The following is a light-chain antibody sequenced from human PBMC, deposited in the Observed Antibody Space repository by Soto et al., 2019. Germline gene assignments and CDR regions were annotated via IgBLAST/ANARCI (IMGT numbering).Light chain of an antibody. J-gene: IGKJ5*01. V-gene: IGKV1-6*01. CDR2: AAS. Sequence: AIQMTQSPSSLSASVGDRVTITCRASQGIRNDLGWYQQKPGKAPKLLIYAASTLQSGVPSRFSGSGSGTGFTLTIRSLQPEDCATYYCQQYSSYSPITFGQGTRLEIK. CDR3: QQYSSYSPIT. CDR1: QGIRND.